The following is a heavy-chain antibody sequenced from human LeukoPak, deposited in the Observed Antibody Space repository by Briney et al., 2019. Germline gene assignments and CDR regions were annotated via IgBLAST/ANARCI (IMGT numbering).Heavy chain of an antibody. Sequence: WASVKVSCKASGYTFAGYYMHWVRQAPGQGLEWMGWINPNSGGTNYAQKFQGRVTMTRDTSISTAYVELSRLRSDDTAVYYCARERSGYSYGNYYYGMDVWGQGTTVTVSS. J-gene: IGHJ6*02. CDR1: GYTFAGYY. CDR2: INPNSGGT. CDR3: ARERSGYSYGNYYYGMDV. V-gene: IGHV1-2*02. D-gene: IGHD5-18*01.